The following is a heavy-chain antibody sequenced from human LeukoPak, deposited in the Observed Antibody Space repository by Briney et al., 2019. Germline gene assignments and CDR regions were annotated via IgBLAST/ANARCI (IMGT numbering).Heavy chain of an antibody. Sequence: GGSLRLSCAASGFTFSSYAMSWVRQAPGKGLEWVSAISGSGGSTYYADSVKGRFTIARDNSKNTLYLQMDSLRAEDTAVYYCASCGEYYDFWSGYYYDAFDIWGQGTMVTVSS. CDR1: GFTFSSYA. CDR3: ASCGEYYDFWSGYYYDAFDI. D-gene: IGHD3-3*01. V-gene: IGHV3-23*01. CDR2: ISGSGGST. J-gene: IGHJ3*02.